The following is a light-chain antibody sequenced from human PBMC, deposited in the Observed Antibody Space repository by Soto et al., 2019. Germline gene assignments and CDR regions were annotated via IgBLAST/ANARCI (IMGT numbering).Light chain of an antibody. Sequence: IVLMQSPGTLSLSPGERATLSCRASQRVSSKYLGWYQQKHGQAPRLLIYGASTRATGIPDRFSGSGSGTDFTLTISRLAPEDFAVYYCQQFHSSGLTFGGGTKVE. V-gene: IGKV3-20*01. CDR1: QRVSSKY. J-gene: IGKJ4*01. CDR2: GAS. CDR3: QQFHSSGLT.